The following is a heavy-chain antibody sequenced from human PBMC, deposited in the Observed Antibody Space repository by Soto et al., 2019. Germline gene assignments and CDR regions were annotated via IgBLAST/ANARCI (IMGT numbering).Heavy chain of an antibody. CDR1: GATFSTYT. CDR2: ISAYNGNT. V-gene: IGHV1-18*01. D-gene: IGHD6-13*01. CDR3: ARDFPGYSSIWYENYYYGMEV. Sequence: ASVKVSCKASGATFSTYTITWVRQAPGQGLEWMGWISAYNGNTNYAQKFQGRVTMTTDTSTSTGYMELRSLRSDDTAVYFCARDFPGYSSIWYENYYYGMEVWGQGTTVTVSS. J-gene: IGHJ6*02.